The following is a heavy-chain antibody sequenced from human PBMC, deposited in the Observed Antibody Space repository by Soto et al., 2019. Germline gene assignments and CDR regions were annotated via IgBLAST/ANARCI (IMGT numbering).Heavy chain of an antibody. CDR2: ITGSGGST. D-gene: IGHD1-20*01. CDR1: GFTFSSYG. CDR3: AKDPRYLDITLVGGDDWFDP. V-gene: IGHV3-23*01. Sequence: EVQVLESGGGLVQPGGSLRLSCEASGFTFSSYGMSWVRQAPGKGLEWVWAITGSGGSTFYADSVKGRFTISRDNFKSTLYLQMNSLRADDTAVYYCAKDPRYLDITLVGGDDWFDPWVQGTLVTVSS. J-gene: IGHJ5*02.